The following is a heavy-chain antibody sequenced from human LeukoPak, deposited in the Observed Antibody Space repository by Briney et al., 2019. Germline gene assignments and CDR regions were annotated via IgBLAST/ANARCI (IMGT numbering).Heavy chain of an antibody. CDR3: ARDELGY. Sequence: PGGSLRLSCAVPGFTFSSYWMSWVRQAPGKGLEWVANIKQDGSEKYYVDSVKGRFTISRDNAKNSQYLQMNSLRAEDTAVYYCARDELGYWGQGTLVTVSS. CDR1: GFTFSSYW. V-gene: IGHV3-7*01. J-gene: IGHJ4*02. CDR2: IKQDGSEK. D-gene: IGHD1-7*01.